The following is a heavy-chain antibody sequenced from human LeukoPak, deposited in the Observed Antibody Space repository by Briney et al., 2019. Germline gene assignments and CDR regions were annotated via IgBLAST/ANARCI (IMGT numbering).Heavy chain of an antibody. CDR2: ISYDGSNK. J-gene: IGHJ4*02. V-gene: IGHV3-30*18. CDR3: AKDHAHYYGSGSYFDY. Sequence: GGSLRLSRAASGFTFSSYGMHWVRQAPGKGLEWVAVISYDGSNKYYADSVKGRFTISRDNSKNTLYLQMNSLRAEDTAVYYCAKDHAHYYGSGSYFDYWGQGTLVTVSS. D-gene: IGHD3-10*01. CDR1: GFTFSSYG.